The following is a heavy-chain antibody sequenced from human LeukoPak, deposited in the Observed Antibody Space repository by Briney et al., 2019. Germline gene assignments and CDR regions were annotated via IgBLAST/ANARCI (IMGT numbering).Heavy chain of an antibody. CDR1: GYTLTSYY. CDR3: ARDSRYYYDSSGYLYAFDI. V-gene: IGHV1-46*01. CDR2: INPSGGST. D-gene: IGHD3-22*01. J-gene: IGHJ3*02. Sequence: ASVKVSCKASGYTLTSYYMHWVRQAPGQGLEWMGIINPSGGSTSYAQKFQGRVTMTRDTSTSTVYMELSSLRSEDTAVYYCARDSRYYYDSSGYLYAFDIWGQGTMVTVSS.